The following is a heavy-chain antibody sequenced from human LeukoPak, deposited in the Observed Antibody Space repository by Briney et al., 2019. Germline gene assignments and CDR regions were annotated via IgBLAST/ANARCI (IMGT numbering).Heavy chain of an antibody. CDR3: ARGEEAYYDSSGYYGMDV. D-gene: IGHD3-22*01. V-gene: IGHV1-2*02. Sequence: ASVKVSCKASGYTFTGYYMHWVRQAPGQGLEWMGWINPNSGGTNYAQKFQGRVTMTRDTSISTAYMELSRLRSDDTAVYYCARGEEAYYDSSGYYGMDVWGQGTLVTVSS. CDR1: GYTFTGYY. J-gene: IGHJ4*02. CDR2: INPNSGGT.